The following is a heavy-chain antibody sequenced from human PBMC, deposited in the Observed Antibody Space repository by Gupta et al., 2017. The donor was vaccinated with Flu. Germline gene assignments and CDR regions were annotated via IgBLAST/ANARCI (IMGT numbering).Heavy chain of an antibody. V-gene: IGHV3-23*01. D-gene: IGHD3-3*01. Sequence: SGSGGSTYYADSVKGRFTISRDNSKNTLFLQMNSLRAEDTAVYYCAKDTPLFGVVIPYYYYYGMDVWGQGTTVTVSS. J-gene: IGHJ6*02. CDR2: SGSGGST. CDR3: AKDTPLFGVVIPYYYYYGMDV.